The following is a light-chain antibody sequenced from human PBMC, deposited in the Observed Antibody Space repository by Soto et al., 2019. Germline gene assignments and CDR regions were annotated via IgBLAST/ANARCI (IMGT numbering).Light chain of an antibody. CDR2: KAS. J-gene: IGKJ1*01. CDR1: QSISAW. CDR3: QQYNDYSWT. Sequence: IQITQSPATLSASVGDRVSINCRASQSISAWLAWYQQKPGKAPRLLIYKASTLEIGVPSRFSGSGSGTEFTLTISSLQPDDVAIYYCQQYNDYSWTFGQGTKVDI. V-gene: IGKV1-5*03.